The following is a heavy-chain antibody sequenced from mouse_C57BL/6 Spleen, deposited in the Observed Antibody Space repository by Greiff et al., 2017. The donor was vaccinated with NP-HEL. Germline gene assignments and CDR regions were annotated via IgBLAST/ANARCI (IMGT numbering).Heavy chain of an antibody. CDR2: IRNKANGYTT. J-gene: IGHJ2*01. D-gene: IGHD2-1*01. Sequence: DVHLVESGGGLVQPGGSLSLSCAASGFTFTDYYMSWVRQPPGKALEWLGFIRNKANGYTTEYSASVKGRFTISRDNSQSILYLQMNALRAEDSATYYCARFLYGNPYYFDYWGQGTTLTVSS. CDR3: ARFLYGNPYYFDY. V-gene: IGHV7-3*01. CDR1: GFTFTDYY.